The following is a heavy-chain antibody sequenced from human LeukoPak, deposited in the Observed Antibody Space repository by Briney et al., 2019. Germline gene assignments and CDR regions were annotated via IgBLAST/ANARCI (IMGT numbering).Heavy chain of an antibody. CDR2: ISYSGST. D-gene: IGHD2-15*01. CDR1: GGSISSYY. CDR3: ASTSYCSGGSCDTFDI. Sequence: SETLSLTCTVSGGSISSYYRSWIRQPPGKGLEWIGYISYSGSTSYNPSLKSRVTISGDTSKNQLSLKLSSVTAADTAVYYCASTSYCSGGSCDTFDIWGQGTMVTVSS. V-gene: IGHV4-59*01. J-gene: IGHJ3*02.